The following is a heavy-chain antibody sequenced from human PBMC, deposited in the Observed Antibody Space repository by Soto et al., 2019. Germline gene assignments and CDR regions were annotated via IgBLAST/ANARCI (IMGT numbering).Heavy chain of an antibody. CDR1: GGTFSSYA. V-gene: IGHV1-69*01. CDR3: AVYQLKPPYYDYDGRDV. CDR2: IIPICGTA. D-gene: IGHD2-2*01. J-gene: IGHJ6*01. Sequence: QVQLVQSGAEVKKPGSSVKVSCKASGGTFSSYAISGERRATGQGLAWMGGIIPICGTANSSQKFQGRVTITADESTSTAYMELSSLRSEDTAVYYCAVYQLKPPYYDYDGRDVLGQETTVTVSS.